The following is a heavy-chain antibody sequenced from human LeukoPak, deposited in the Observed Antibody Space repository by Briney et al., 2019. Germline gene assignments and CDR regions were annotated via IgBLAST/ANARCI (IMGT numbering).Heavy chain of an antibody. CDR3: ARDLGDGYNLSFDY. D-gene: IGHD5-24*01. V-gene: IGHV4-61*02. Sequence: SETLSLTCTVSGGSISSGSYYWSWIRQPAGKGLEWIGRIYTSGSTNYNPSLKSRVTISVDTSKNQFSLKLSSVTAADTAVYYCARDLGDGYNLSFDYWGQGTLVTVPS. CDR2: IYTSGST. CDR1: GGSISSGSYY. J-gene: IGHJ4*02.